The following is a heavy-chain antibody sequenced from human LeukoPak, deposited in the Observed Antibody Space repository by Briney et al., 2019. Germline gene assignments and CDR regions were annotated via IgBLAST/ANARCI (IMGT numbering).Heavy chain of an antibody. V-gene: IGHV3-7*01. Sequence: GGSLRLSCAASGFPFNTYWMSWVRQSPGKGLQWVANIKPDGSDKYYVDSVRGRFTVPRDNAKNSLYLHLSSLGADDTAVYYCARGTGVYYIYWGQGTLVTVSS. CDR2: IKPDGSDK. D-gene: IGHD1-26*01. CDR1: GFPFNTYW. J-gene: IGHJ4*02. CDR3: ARGTGVYYIY.